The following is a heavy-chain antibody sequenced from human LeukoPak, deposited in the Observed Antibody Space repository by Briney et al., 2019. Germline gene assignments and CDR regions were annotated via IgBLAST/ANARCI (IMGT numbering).Heavy chain of an antibody. V-gene: IGHV3-48*03. CDR2: ISSSGSTI. J-gene: IGHJ6*04. CDR1: GFTFSSYE. CDR3: ARVGYSYGYYYYYGMDV. D-gene: IGHD5-18*01. Sequence: QPGGSLRLSCAASGFTFSSYEMNWVRQAPGKGLEWVSYISSSGSTIYYADSVKGQFTISRDNAKNSLYLQMNSLRAEDTAVYYCARVGYSYGYYYYYGMDVWGKGTTVTVSS.